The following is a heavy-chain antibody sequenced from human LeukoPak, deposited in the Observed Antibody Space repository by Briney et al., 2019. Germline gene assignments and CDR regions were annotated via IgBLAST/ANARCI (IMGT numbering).Heavy chain of an antibody. CDR3: ARFESIKPLYGFDF. Sequence: KPSETLSLTCTLSGGSTTTYYWSWLRQPPGKGLEWIGYIYYSGSTNYNPSLKSRVTISVDTSKNQFSLKLSSVTAADTAVYYCARFESIKPLYGFDFRGQGTMGTVSS. CDR1: GGSTTTYY. D-gene: IGHD2/OR15-2a*01. J-gene: IGHJ3*01. V-gene: IGHV4-59*08. CDR2: IYYSGST.